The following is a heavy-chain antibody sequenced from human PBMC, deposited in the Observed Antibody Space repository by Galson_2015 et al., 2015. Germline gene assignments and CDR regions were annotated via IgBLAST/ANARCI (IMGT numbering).Heavy chain of an antibody. CDR3: ATGRTIYNFDY. CDR1: GFIFNTYA. Sequence: SLRLSCAASGFIFNTYAMSWVRQAPGKGLEWVSAITGSGHSTYYADSVRGRFTVSRDNSKNTLYLQMNSLRAEDTAVYYCATGRTIYNFDYWGQGTLVTVSS. CDR2: ITGSGHST. J-gene: IGHJ4*02. D-gene: IGHD1-7*01. V-gene: IGHV3-23*01.